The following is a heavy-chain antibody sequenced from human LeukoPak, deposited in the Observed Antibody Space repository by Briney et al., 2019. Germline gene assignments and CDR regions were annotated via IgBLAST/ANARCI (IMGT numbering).Heavy chain of an antibody. J-gene: IGHJ5*02. V-gene: IGHV3-23*01. CDR3: AKDGSGSYRINWFDP. CDR2: ISGSGGST. CDR1: GXTFSSYA. D-gene: IGHD3-10*01. Sequence: GGSLRLSCAASGXTFSSYAMSWVRQAPGKGQEWVSAISGSGGSTYYADSVKGRFTISRDNSKNTLYLQMNSLRAEDTAVYYCAKDGSGSYRINWFDPWGQGTLVTVSS.